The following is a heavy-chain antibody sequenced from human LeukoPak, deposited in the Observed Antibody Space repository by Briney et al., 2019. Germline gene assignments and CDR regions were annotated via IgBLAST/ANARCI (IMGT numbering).Heavy chain of an antibody. Sequence: GGSLKLSCAASGFTFSSYEMNWVRQAPGKGLEWVANIKQDGSEIHHVDSVEGRFTISRENAKNSLYLQMNSLRVEDTAVYYCAKSVVTAIGAFDIWGQGTMVSVSS. D-gene: IGHD2-21*02. J-gene: IGHJ3*02. CDR1: GFTFSSYE. CDR3: AKSVVTAIGAFDI. V-gene: IGHV3-7*01. CDR2: IKQDGSEI.